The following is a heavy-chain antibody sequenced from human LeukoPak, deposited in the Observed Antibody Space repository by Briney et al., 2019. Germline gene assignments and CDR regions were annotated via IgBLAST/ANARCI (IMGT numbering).Heavy chain of an antibody. Sequence: SETLSLTCAVYGGSFSGYYWSWIRQPPGKGLEWIGEINHSGSTNYNPSLKSRVTISVDTSKNQFSLKLSSVTAADTAVYYCARGTHITGTEGWFDPWGQGTLVTVSS. CDR2: INHSGST. J-gene: IGHJ5*02. CDR3: ARGTHITGTEGWFDP. V-gene: IGHV4-34*01. D-gene: IGHD1-7*01. CDR1: GGSFSGYY.